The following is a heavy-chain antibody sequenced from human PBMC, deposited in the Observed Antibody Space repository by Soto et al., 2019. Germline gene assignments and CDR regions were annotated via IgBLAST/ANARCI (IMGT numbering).Heavy chain of an antibody. D-gene: IGHD5-12*01. Sequence: HPGGSLRLSCAASGFTFSSYAVSWVRQAPGKGLEWVSSISGSGANTYYTGSVRGRFTISRDNSKSTLYLQMNSLRAEDTAVYYCAKQSEWLRPFDCWGQGTLVTVSS. V-gene: IGHV3-23*01. J-gene: IGHJ4*02. CDR3: AKQSEWLRPFDC. CDR1: GFTFSSYA. CDR2: ISGSGANT.